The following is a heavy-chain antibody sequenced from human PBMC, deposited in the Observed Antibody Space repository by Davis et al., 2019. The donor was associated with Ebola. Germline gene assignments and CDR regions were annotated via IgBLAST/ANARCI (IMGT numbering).Heavy chain of an antibody. V-gene: IGHV1-18*04. J-gene: IGHJ6*04. CDR2: INPYNGNT. CDR1: GYTFTSYG. CDR3: AREVVVVVAANSQYYYGMDV. Sequence: ASVKVSCKASGYTFTSYGITWVRQAPGQGLEWMGWINPYNGNTNYAQNVQGRVTMTTDTSTSTAYMEVGILRSDDTAVYYCAREVVVVVAANSQYYYGMDVWGKGTTVTVSS. D-gene: IGHD2-15*01.